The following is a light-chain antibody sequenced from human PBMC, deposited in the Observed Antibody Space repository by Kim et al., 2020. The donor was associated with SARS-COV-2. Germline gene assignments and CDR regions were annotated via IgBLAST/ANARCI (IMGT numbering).Light chain of an antibody. V-gene: IGLV1-40*01. CDR2: GND. CDR1: YSNIGAGYD. CDR3: QSYDSSLSGSRI. J-gene: IGLJ2*01. Sequence: QSVLTQPPSVSGAPGQRVTISCTGSYSNIGAGYDVHWYQQLPGTAPKLLIYGNDNRPSGVPDRFSGSKAGTSASLAITGLQAEDEADYYCQSYDSSLSGSRIFGGGTQLTVL.